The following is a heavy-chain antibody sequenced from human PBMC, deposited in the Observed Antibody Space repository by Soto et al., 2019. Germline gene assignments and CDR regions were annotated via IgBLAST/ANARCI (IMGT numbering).Heavy chain of an antibody. CDR1: GFPFSHYW. J-gene: IGHJ5*02. V-gene: IGHV3-74*01. CDR3: TSDTFGLRDT. Sequence: QMVESGGGSVQPGGSLRLSCAASGFPFSHYWMHWVRRTPGKGLVWVSRINPAGTITNYADSVEGRFTISRDNADSALFLQLNSLSAEATAIYYCTSDTFGLRDTWGQGTLVTVSS. D-gene: IGHD3-16*01. CDR2: INPAGTIT.